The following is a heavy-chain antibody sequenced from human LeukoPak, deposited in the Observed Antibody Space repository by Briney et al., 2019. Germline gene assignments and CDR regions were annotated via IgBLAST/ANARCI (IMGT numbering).Heavy chain of an antibody. CDR1: GFIFNNYA. CDR3: VKDADFWSGLDC. Sequence: PGGSLRLSCAGSGFIFNNYAMHWVRQPPGKGLEWVSGISWNSNTRVYAESVKGRFTISRDNAKHSLDLQMISLRAEDTALYYCVKDADFWSGLDCWGQGTLVTVSS. J-gene: IGHJ4*02. CDR2: ISWNSNTR. D-gene: IGHD3-3*01. V-gene: IGHV3-9*01.